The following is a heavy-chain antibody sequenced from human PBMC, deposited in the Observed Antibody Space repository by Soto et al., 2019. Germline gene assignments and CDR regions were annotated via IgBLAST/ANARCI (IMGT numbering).Heavy chain of an antibody. CDR3: AREGGSYDSGGYLIRGAFDI. V-gene: IGHV4-31*03. CDR2: IYFRGNT. D-gene: IGHD3-22*01. Sequence: PSETPSLTCSVSGDSISRIDYYWTWIRQHPEKGLEWIGNIYFRGNTYYSPSLESRLTISVDTSKNQFSLKLTSVTAADTAVYYCAREGGSYDSGGYLIRGAFDIWGQGTMVTVSS. CDR1: GDSISRIDYY. J-gene: IGHJ3*02.